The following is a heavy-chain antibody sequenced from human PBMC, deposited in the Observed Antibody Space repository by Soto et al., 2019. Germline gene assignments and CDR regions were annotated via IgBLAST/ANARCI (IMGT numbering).Heavy chain of an antibody. J-gene: IGHJ4*02. V-gene: IGHV3-30*03. CDR3: GRGTYYPQSSGLHADY. CDR1: GFMFNDYA. CDR2: ISSYGNHQ. D-gene: IGHD3-22*01. Sequence: PGGSLRLSCATSGFMFNDYAMYWVRQAPGQGLECVAMISSYGNHQFYVDNVMGRFTVSRDNSKNTLNLQMNILKPEDTAVYYCGRGTYYPQSSGLHADYWGPGTVVTVSS.